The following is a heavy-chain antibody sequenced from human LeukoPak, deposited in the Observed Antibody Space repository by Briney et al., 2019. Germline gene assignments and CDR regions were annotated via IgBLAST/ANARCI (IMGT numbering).Heavy chain of an antibody. CDR1: GFTFSSFA. V-gene: IGHV3-23*01. CDR2: ISGSGGST. CDR3: AKYLGSGTSFDD. Sequence: GGSLRLSCAASGFTFSSFAMTWVRQAPGKGLEWVSSISGSGGSTYYADSVQGRFTISRDNSRNTLYLQMNSLRAEDTAVYYCAKYLGSGTSFDDWGQGTLVTVSS. J-gene: IGHJ4*02. D-gene: IGHD3-10*01.